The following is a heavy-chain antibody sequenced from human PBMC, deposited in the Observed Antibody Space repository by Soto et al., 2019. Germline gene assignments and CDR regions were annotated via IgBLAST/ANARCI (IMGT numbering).Heavy chain of an antibody. CDR1: GGSISSGDYY. D-gene: IGHD3-3*01. V-gene: IGHV4-30-4*01. CDR3: ASIWSGYSEFHH. CDR2: IYYSGST. Sequence: QVQLQESGPGLVKPSQTLSLTCTVSGGSISSGDYYWSWIRQPPGKGLEWIGYIYYSGSTYYNPSLKSRVTISVDRTKNHFSLKLSSVTAADTAVYYCASIWSGYSEFHHWGQGTLVTVSS. J-gene: IGHJ1*01.